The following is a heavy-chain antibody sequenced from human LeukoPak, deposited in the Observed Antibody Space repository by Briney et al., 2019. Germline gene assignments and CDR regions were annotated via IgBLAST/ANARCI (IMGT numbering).Heavy chain of an antibody. CDR1: GGTFSSYA. V-gene: IGHV1-69*04. Sequence: GSSVKVSCKASGGTFSSYAISWVRQAPGQGLEWMGRIIPILAIGKYAQKFQGRVTITADKSTSTAYMELSSLRSEDTAVYYCASPKRDGYDYYFDYWGQGTLVTVSS. J-gene: IGHJ4*02. D-gene: IGHD5-24*01. CDR2: IIPILAIG. CDR3: ASPKRDGYDYYFDY.